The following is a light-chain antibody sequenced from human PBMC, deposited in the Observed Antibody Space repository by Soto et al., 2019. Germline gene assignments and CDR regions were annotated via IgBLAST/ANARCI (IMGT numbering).Light chain of an antibody. CDR3: QQYNNWPRT. CDR2: GAS. J-gene: IGKJ1*01. V-gene: IGKV3-15*01. CDR1: QSVSGN. Sequence: EIVMSQSPGTLSVSPGERATRSCRASQSVSGNLAWYQQKPGQAPRLLIYGASTRATGIPARFSGSGSGTEFTLTISSLQSEDFAVYYCQQYNNWPRTFGQGTKVEIK.